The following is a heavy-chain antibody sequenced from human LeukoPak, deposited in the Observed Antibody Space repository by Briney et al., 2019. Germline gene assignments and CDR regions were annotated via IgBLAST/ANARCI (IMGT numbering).Heavy chain of an antibody. CDR3: ARQKSGNLR. CDR2: IYYSGST. V-gene: IGHV4-34*01. Sequence: PSETLSLTCAVYGGSFSGYYWSWIRQPPGKGLEWIGSIYYSGSTYYNPSLKSRVTISVDTSKNQFSLKLSSVTAADTAVYYCARQKSGNLRWGQGTLVTVSS. D-gene: IGHD1-26*01. CDR1: GGSFSGYY. J-gene: IGHJ1*01.